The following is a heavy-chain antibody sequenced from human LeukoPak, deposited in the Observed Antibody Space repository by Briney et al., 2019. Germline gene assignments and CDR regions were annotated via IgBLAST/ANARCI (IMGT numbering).Heavy chain of an antibody. CDR2: IIPIFGIA. CDR3: ASSSQVGATTAFDY. V-gene: IGHV1-69*04. D-gene: IGHD1-26*01. CDR1: GGTFSSYA. Sequence: SVKVSCKASGGTFSSYAISWVRQAPGQGLEWMGRIIPIFGIANYAQKFQGRVTITADKSTSTAYMELSSLRSEDTAVYYCASSSQVGATTAFDYWGQGTLATVSS. J-gene: IGHJ4*02.